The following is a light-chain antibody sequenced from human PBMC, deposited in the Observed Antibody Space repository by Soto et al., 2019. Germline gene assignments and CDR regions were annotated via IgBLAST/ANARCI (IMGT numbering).Light chain of an antibody. CDR1: SGHTNYA. Sequence: QSVLTQPPSASASLGASVRLTCTLSSGHTNYAISWHQLQPEKGPRYLMKLDSDGSHTKGDGIPNRFSGSSSGAERYITISSLQSDDEADYFCQTWDTGIVLFGGGTQLTVL. CDR3: QTWDTGIVL. V-gene: IGLV4-69*01. J-gene: IGLJ2*01. CDR2: LDSDGSH.